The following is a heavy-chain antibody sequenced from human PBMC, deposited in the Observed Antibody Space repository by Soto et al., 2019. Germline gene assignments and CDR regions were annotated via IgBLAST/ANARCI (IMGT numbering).Heavy chain of an antibody. J-gene: IGHJ6*02. D-gene: IGHD6-13*01. CDR2: IIPIFGTA. Sequence: QVQLVQSGAEVKKPGSSVKVSCKASGGTFSSYAISWVRQAPGQGLEWMGGIIPIFGTANYAQKFQGRVTITAEKSTSTAYMELSSLRSEDTAVYYCARGTREAAVYYYYGMDVWGQGTTVTVSS. V-gene: IGHV1-69*06. CDR3: ARGTREAAVYYYYGMDV. CDR1: GGTFSSYA.